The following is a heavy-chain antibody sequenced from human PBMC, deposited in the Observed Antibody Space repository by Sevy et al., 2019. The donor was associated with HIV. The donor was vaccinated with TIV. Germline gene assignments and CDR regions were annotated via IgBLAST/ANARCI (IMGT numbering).Heavy chain of an antibody. V-gene: IGHV1-2*06. Sequence: ASVKVFCKTSGYTFTGYYMHWVRQAPGQGLEWMGRINPNGDTDYAQKFQGRVTMTRATSINTAYMELSRLKSDDTAVYYCARDSYNPHYYDSGGFCAFDIRGQGTMVTVSS. J-gene: IGHJ3*02. CDR2: INPNGDT. CDR3: ARDSYNPHYYDSGGFCAFDI. D-gene: IGHD3-22*01. CDR1: GYTFTGYY.